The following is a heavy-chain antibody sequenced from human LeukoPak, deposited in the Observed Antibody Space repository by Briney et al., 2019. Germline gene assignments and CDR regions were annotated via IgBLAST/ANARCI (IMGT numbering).Heavy chain of an antibody. CDR2: IYHSGST. J-gene: IGHJ4*02. CDR3: ARSRRSWSTFDY. CDR1: GGSISSSSYY. D-gene: IGHD6-13*01. V-gene: IGHV4-39*07. Sequence: SETLSLTCTVSGGSISSSSYYWGWIRQPPGKGLEWIGSIYHSGSTYYNPSLKSRVTISVDTSKNQFSLKLTSVTATDTAVYYCARSRRSWSTFDYWGQGTLVTVSS.